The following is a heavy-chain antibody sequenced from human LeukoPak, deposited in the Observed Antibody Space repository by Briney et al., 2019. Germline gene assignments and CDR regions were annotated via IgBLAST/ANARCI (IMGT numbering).Heavy chain of an antibody. V-gene: IGHV4-38-2*02. D-gene: IGHD3-10*01. CDR1: GYSISSGYY. CDR2: IYHSGST. J-gene: IGHJ4*02. CDR3: ARRPILTMVRGVKYFDY. Sequence: PSETLSLTCTVSGYSISSGYYWGWIRQPPGKGLEWIGSIYHSGSTYYNPSLKSRVTISVDTSKNQFSLKLSSVTAADTAVYYCARRPILTMVRGVKYFDYWGQGTLVTVSS.